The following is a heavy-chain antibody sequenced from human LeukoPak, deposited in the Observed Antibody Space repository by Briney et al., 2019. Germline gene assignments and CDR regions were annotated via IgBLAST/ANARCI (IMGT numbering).Heavy chain of an antibody. CDR2: ISSSSSYT. Sequence: PGGSLRLSCAAPGFTFSDYYMSWIRQAPGKGLEWVSYISSSSSYTNYADSVKGRFTISRDNAKNSLYLQMNSLRAEDTAVYYCARDRSRTVGATNFDYWGQGTLVTVSS. CDR1: GFTFSDYY. J-gene: IGHJ4*02. D-gene: IGHD1-26*01. CDR3: ARDRSRTVGATNFDY. V-gene: IGHV3-11*06.